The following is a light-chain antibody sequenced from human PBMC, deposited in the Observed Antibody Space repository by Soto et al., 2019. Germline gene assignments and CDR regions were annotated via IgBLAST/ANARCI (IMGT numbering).Light chain of an antibody. CDR2: EVI. V-gene: IGLV2-14*02. CDR3: SSYTTSSTVV. Sequence: QSALTQPASVSGSPGQSITISCTGTSNDLGSYNLVSWYQQHPGKAPKLMIYEVIRRPSGISNRFSGSKSGNTASLTISTLQAEDEAEYYCSSYTTSSTVVFGGGTKLTVL. CDR1: SNDLGSYNL. J-gene: IGLJ3*02.